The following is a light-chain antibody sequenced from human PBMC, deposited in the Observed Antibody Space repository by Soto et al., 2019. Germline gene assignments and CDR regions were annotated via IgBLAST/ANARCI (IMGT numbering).Light chain of an antibody. CDR1: ESVRNNS. V-gene: IGKV3-20*01. CDR2: GAS. CDR3: HHYGYGADT. J-gene: IGKJ2*01. Sequence: LILTQSPGTLSLSPGERATLSCRASESVRNNSLAWYQQHPGQAPRLLIFGASSRATGIPDRFTGTGSGAVFSLPFSRLEPDDSAVYCRHHYGYGADTFGQATQLEIK.